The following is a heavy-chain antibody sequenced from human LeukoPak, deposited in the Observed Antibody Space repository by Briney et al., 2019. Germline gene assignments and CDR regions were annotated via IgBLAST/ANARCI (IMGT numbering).Heavy chain of an antibody. D-gene: IGHD3-3*01. J-gene: IGHJ6*02. CDR3: ARGPLYYDFWSGSNTAYYGMDV. V-gene: IGHV1-2*04. Sequence: GASVKVSCKASGYTFTGYYMHWVRQAPGQGLEWMGWINPNSGGTNYAQKFQGWVTMTRDTSISTAYMELSRLRSDDTAVYYCARGPLYYDFWSGSNTAYYGMDVWGQGTTVTVSS. CDR2: INPNSGGT. CDR1: GYTFTGYY.